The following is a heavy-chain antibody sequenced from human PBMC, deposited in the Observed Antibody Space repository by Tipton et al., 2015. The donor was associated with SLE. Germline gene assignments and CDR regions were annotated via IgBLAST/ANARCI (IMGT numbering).Heavy chain of an antibody. D-gene: IGHD6-19*01. V-gene: IGHV4-4*08. J-gene: IGHJ4*02. CDR3: ARERAVAGFYYFDY. CDR2: IYTSGST. Sequence: GLVKPSETLSLTCTVSGGSISSYYWRWIRQPPGKGLEWIGYIYTSGSTNYNPSLKSRVTISVDTSKNQFSLKLSSVTAADTAVYYCARERAVAGFYYFDYWGQGTLVTVSS. CDR1: GGSISSYY.